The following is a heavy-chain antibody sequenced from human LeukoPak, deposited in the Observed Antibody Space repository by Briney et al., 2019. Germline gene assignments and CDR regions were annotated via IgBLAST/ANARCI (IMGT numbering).Heavy chain of an antibody. J-gene: IGHJ4*02. Sequence: PEGSLRLSCAASGFTVSSNYMSWVRQAPGKGLEWVSVIYSGGSTYYADSVKGRFTISRDNSKNTLYLQMNSLRAEDTAVYYCARETRLLWFGEIGYFDYWGQGTLVTVSS. CDR3: ARETRLLWFGEIGYFDY. V-gene: IGHV3-53*01. D-gene: IGHD3-10*01. CDR2: IYSGGST. CDR1: GFTVSSNY.